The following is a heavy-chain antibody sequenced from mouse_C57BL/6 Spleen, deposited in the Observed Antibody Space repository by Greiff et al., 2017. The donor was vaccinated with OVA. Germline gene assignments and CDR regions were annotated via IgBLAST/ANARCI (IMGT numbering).Heavy chain of an antibody. CDR3: ARKGYYGSRVDWYFDV. J-gene: IGHJ1*03. Sequence: VKLQESGPGLVQPSQSLSITCTVSGFSLTSYGVHWVRQSPGKGLEWLGVIWSGGSTDYNAAFISRLSISKDNSKSQVFFKMNSLQADDTAIYYCARKGYYGSRVDWYFDVWGTGTTVTVSS. D-gene: IGHD1-1*01. V-gene: IGHV2-2*01. CDR1: GFSLTSYG. CDR2: IWSGGST.